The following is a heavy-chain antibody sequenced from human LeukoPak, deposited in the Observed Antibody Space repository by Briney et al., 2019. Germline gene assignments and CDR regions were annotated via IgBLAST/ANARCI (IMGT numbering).Heavy chain of an antibody. Sequence: GGSLRLSCAASGFTFSSYSMNRVRQAPGKGLEWVSSISSSSSYIYYADSVKGRFTISRDNAKNSLYLQMNSLRGEHTAVYYCARDRAFDYWGQGTLVTVSS. CDR1: GFTFSSYS. CDR2: ISSSSSYI. CDR3: ARDRAFDY. J-gene: IGHJ4*02. V-gene: IGHV3-21*01.